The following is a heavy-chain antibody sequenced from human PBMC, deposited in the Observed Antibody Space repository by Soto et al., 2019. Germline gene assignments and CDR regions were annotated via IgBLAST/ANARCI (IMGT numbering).Heavy chain of an antibody. V-gene: IGHV3-21*01. CDR3: ARGDYVWGSYDY. CDR1: GFSFSTYN. CDR2: ISSSSSYI. J-gene: IGHJ4*02. Sequence: GGSLRLSCAASGFSFSTYNMNWVRQAPGKGLEWVSSISSSSSYIYYADSVKGRFTISRDNAKNSLYLQMNSLRAEDTAVYYCARGDYVWGSYDYWGQGTLVTVSS. D-gene: IGHD3-16*01.